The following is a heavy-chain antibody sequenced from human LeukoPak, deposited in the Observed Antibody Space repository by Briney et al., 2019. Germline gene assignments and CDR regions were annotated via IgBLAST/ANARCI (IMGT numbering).Heavy chain of an antibody. Sequence: SETLSLTCTVSGGSISSYYWSWIRQPPGKGLEWIGYIYYGGSTNYNPSLKSRVTISVDTSKNQFSLKLSSVTAADTAVYYCARRTYYYDSSGYFFDWFDPWGQGTLVTVSS. D-gene: IGHD3-22*01. CDR1: GGSISSYY. V-gene: IGHV4-59*01. CDR2: IYYGGST. CDR3: ARRTYYYDSSGYFFDWFDP. J-gene: IGHJ5*02.